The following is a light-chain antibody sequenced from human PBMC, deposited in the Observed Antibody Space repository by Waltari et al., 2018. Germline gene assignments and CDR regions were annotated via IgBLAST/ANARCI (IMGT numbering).Light chain of an antibody. CDR2: DTS. Sequence: EIVLTHSPATLPLFPGESATLSCRASQSVNWYLAWYQQRPGQAPRLLIYDTSNRATGIPARFSGSGSETDFTLTISSLEPDDSAVYYCQQRRNWPLTFGGGTKVEIK. V-gene: IGKV3-11*01. CDR1: QSVNWY. CDR3: QQRRNWPLT. J-gene: IGKJ4*01.